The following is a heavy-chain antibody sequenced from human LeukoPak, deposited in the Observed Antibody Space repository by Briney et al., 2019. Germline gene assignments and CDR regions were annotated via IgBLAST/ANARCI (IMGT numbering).Heavy chain of an antibody. Sequence: GGSLRLSCAASGFTFSSYEMNWVRQAPGKGLGWVSYISSSGSTIYYADSVKGRFTISRDNAKNSLYLQMNSLRAEDTAVYYCASLTAIVVVPAAPFDPWGQGTLVTVSS. CDR2: ISSSGSTI. D-gene: IGHD2-2*01. V-gene: IGHV3-48*03. J-gene: IGHJ5*02. CDR1: GFTFSSYE. CDR3: ASLTAIVVVPAAPFDP.